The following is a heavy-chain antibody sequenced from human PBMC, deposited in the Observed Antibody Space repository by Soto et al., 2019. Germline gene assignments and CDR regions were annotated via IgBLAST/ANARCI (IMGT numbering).Heavy chain of an antibody. D-gene: IGHD5-12*01. CDR2: ISGSGGST. CDR3: ANAHEDIVATPLDY. J-gene: IGHJ4*02. CDR1: GFTFSSYA. V-gene: IGHV3-23*01. Sequence: EVQLLESGGGLVQPGGSLRLSCAASGFTFSSYAMSWVRQAPGKGLEWVSDISGSGGSTYYADSVKGRFTISRDNSKNTLYLQMNSLRAEDTAVYYCANAHEDIVATPLDYWGQGTLVTVSS.